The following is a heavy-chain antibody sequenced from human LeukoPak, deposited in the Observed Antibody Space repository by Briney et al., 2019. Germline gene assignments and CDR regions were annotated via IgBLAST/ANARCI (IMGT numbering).Heavy chain of an antibody. Sequence: PSGRSLRLSCAASGFSFSTYWMDWVRQAPEKGLFWVARFTSDGTRTMYADSVKGRFTICRDNAQNTLYLQMNNLRAEDTAVYYCVRYSRPWGQGTLVTVSS. CDR3: VRYSRP. V-gene: IGHV3-74*03. D-gene: IGHD3-22*01. CDR2: FTSDGTRT. J-gene: IGHJ5*02. CDR1: GFSFSTYW.